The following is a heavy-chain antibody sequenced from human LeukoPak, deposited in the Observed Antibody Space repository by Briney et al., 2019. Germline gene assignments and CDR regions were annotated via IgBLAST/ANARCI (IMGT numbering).Heavy chain of an antibody. V-gene: IGHV1-46*01. CDR3: ARPLTSAAGNYEFVY. J-gene: IGHJ4*02. Sequence: ASVKVSCKASGYTFSNYYMHWVRQAPGQGLEWMAGSTNHAQKFQGRITVTRDTSTSTVYMELSSLRSEDTAIYYCARPLTSAAGNYEFVYWGQGTLVTVSS. CDR1: GYTFSNYY. CDR2: ST. D-gene: IGHD6-13*01.